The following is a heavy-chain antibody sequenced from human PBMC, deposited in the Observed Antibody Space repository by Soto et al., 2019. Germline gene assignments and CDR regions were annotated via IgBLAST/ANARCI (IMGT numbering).Heavy chain of an antibody. J-gene: IGHJ4*02. D-gene: IGHD3-16*02. V-gene: IGHV3-23*01. CDR3: ARWASDVWGSYRYDY. CDR1: GFTFSSYA. CDR2: ISGGGGST. Sequence: EVQLLESGGGLVQRGGSLRLSCAASGFTFSSYAMSWVRQAPGKGLEWVSAISGGGGSTYYADSVKGRFTISRDNSKNTLYVQMNSLRAEDTAVYYCARWASDVWGSYRYDYRGQGTLVTVSS.